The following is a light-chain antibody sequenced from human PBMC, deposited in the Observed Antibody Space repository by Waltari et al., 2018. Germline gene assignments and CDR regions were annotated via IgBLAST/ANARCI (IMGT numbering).Light chain of an antibody. V-gene: IGKV4-1*01. CDR2: WAS. CDR3: LQYYSSPPVYT. CDR1: QSVLYSPNNKNS. Sequence: DIGMTQSPDSLAVSLGERATINCKTSQSVLYSPNNKNSLAWYQQKPGQPPKRLIYWASTRESGVPDRVSGSGSGTEFTLTISSLQAEDVAVYYCLQYYSSPPVYTFGPGTKLEIK. J-gene: IGKJ2*01.